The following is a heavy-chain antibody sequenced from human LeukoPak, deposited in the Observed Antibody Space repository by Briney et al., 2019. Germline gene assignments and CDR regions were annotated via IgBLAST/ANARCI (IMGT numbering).Heavy chain of an antibody. CDR3: ARENQLWGDRYYYYYMDV. D-gene: IGHD2-2*01. CDR1: GFTFNSYS. Sequence: GGSLRLSCAASGFTFNSYSMNWVRQAPGKGLEWVSSISSSSSYIYYADSVKGRFTISRDNAKNSLYLQMNSLRAEDTAVYYCARENQLWGDRYYYYYMDVWGKGTTVTVSS. J-gene: IGHJ6*03. V-gene: IGHV3-21*01. CDR2: ISSSSSYI.